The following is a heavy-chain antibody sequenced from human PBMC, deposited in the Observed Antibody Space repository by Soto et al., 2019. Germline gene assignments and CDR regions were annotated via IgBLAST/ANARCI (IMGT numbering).Heavy chain of an antibody. CDR1: GGSFSGYY. V-gene: IGHV4-59*01. Sequence: SETLSLTCAVYGGSFSGYYWSWIRQPPGKGLEWIGYIYYSGSTNYNPSLKSRVTISVDTSKNQFSLKLSSVTAADTAVYYCASTYYDSSGYPSWGQGTLVTVPS. D-gene: IGHD3-22*01. CDR3: ASTYYDSSGYPS. CDR2: IYYSGST. J-gene: IGHJ4*02.